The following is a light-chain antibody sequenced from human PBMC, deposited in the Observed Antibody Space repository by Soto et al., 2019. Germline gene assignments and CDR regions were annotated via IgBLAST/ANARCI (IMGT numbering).Light chain of an antibody. CDR2: EVS. CDR1: SSDVGGYDY. J-gene: IGLJ1*01. V-gene: IGLV2-14*01. CDR3: SSYSISTAYL. Sequence: QSAVTQPASVSGSPGQSMTISCTGTSSDVGGYDYVSWYQLHPGKAPKLMVFEVSNRPSGVSYRFSGSKSGNTASLTISGLQAEDEADYFCSSYSISTAYLFGTGTKVTVL.